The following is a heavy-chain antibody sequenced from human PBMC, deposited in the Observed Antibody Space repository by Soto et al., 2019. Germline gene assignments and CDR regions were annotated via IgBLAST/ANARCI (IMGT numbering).Heavy chain of an antibody. V-gene: IGHV4-34*01. CDR3: ARGDIVVVPAAMRGTYYGMDV. D-gene: IGHD2-2*01. J-gene: IGHJ6*02. Sequence: QVQLQQWGAGLLKPSETLSLTCAVYGGSFSGYYWSWIRQPPGKGLEWIGEINHSGSTNYNPSLRSRVTISVDTSKNQFSLKLISVTAADTAVYYCARGDIVVVPAAMRGTYYGMDVWGQGTTVTVSS. CDR2: INHSGST. CDR1: GGSFSGYY.